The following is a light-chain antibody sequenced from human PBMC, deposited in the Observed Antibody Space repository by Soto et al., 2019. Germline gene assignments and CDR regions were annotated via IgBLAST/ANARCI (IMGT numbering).Light chain of an antibody. Sequence: QSVLTQPAAVSGSPGQSITISCTGTSGDVGGYNYVSWYQHHPGKAPKLIIYDVSNRPSGVSNRFSGSRSGNTASLSLTISGLQAEDEADYYCASYTSSTTFVFGTGTKVTVL. CDR2: DVS. J-gene: IGLJ1*01. CDR1: SGDVGGYNY. V-gene: IGLV2-14*01. CDR3: ASYTSSTTFV.